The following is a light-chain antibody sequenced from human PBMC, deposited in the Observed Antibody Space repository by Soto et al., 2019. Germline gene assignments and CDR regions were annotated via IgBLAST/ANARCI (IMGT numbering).Light chain of an antibody. V-gene: IGLV2-14*01. CDR2: EVN. CDR1: TSDVGGYNY. J-gene: IGLJ3*02. CDR3: CAYAGSGTVV. Sequence: QSALTQPASVSGSPGQSITISCTGTTSDVGGYNYVSWYQRHPGKAPKLMIYEVNNRPSGVSNRFSGSKSGNTASLTISGLQAEDEADYYCCAYAGSGTVVFGGGTKLTVL.